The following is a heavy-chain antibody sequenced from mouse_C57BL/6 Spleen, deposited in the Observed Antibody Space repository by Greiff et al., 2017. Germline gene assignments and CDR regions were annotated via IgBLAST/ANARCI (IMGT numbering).Heavy chain of an antibody. J-gene: IGHJ2*01. V-gene: IGHV3-6*01. Sequence: VQLKESGPGLVKPSQSLSLTCSVTGYSITSGYYWNWIRQFPGNKLEWMGYISYDGSNNYNPSLKNRISITRDTSKNQFFLKLNSVTTEDTATYYCARASYDYDEDYWGQGTTLTVSS. CDR3: ARASYDYDEDY. CDR2: ISYDGSN. D-gene: IGHD2-4*01. CDR1: GYSITSGYY.